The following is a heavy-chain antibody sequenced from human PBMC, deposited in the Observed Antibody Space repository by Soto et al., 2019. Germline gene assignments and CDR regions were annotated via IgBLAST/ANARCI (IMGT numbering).Heavy chain of an antibody. CDR2: ISGSGDSI. CDR3: AKDETYSSRWPYYFDY. Sequence: EVQLLESGGGLVQPGGSLRLSCAASGFTFSSYVMTWVRQAPGKGLEWVSSISGSGDSIYYADSVKGRFTISRDNSKNTLYLQMNNLRAEDTAVYYCAKDETYSSRWPYYFDYWGQGTLVTVSS. D-gene: IGHD6-13*01. V-gene: IGHV3-23*01. CDR1: GFTFSSYV. J-gene: IGHJ4*02.